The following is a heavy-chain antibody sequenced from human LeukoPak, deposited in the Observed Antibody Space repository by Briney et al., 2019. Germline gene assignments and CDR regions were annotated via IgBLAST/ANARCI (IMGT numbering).Heavy chain of an antibody. D-gene: IGHD4-23*01. CDR1: GYTFTNYA. J-gene: IGHJ6*02. Sequence: ASVKVSCKTSGYTFTNYAIHWVRQAPGQRLEWMGWINGGDGITKHSQRFQGRVTITRDTSASTAYMELSSLRSEDTAVYYCARDLLRWTRYPASGMDVWGQGTTVTVSS. CDR3: ARDLLRWTRYPASGMDV. V-gene: IGHV1-3*01. CDR2: INGGDGIT.